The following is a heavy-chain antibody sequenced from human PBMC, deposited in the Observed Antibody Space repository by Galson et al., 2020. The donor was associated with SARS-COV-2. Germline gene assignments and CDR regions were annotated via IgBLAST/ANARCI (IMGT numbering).Heavy chain of an antibody. J-gene: IGHJ4*02. CDR3: ARDPDSSGYYFDY. CDR2: IYHSGST. Sequence: ASETLSLTCTVSGYSISSGYYWGWIRQPPGKGLEWIGSIYHSGSTYYNPSLKSRVTISVDTSKNQFSLKLSSVTAADTAVYYCARDPDSSGYYFDYWGQGTLVTVSS. D-gene: IGHD3-22*01. CDR1: GYSISSGYY. V-gene: IGHV4-38-2*02.